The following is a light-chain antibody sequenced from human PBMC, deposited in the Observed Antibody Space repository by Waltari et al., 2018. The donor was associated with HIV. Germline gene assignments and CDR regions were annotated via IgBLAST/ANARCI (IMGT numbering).Light chain of an antibody. CDR3: LLSYSGARV. J-gene: IGLJ2*01. V-gene: IGLV7-46*01. CDR2: DNN. Sequence: QPVVTHEPSLSVSAGGTVTLTYDSSTGAVTTGHYVFWFQHPPGPAPRTLIYDNNKRHSWTPARFSGSLLGSFGGRAALTLSGAQPEDEADYYCLLSYSGARVFGGVTKLTV. CDR1: TGAVTTGHY.